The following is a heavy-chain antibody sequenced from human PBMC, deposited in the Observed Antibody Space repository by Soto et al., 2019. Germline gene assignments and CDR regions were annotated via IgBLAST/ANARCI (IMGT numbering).Heavy chain of an antibody. Sequence: QITLKESGPTLAKPTQTLTLTCTFSGFSLSTSGEGVGWIRQPPGKALEWLAVIYWNDDKSYSPSLKSRLTITKDTSENQVVLIMTNMDPVDTGTYYCAHGYSSSLFEDWGQGTLVTVSS. CDR3: AHGYSSSLFED. CDR1: GFSLSTSGEG. V-gene: IGHV2-5*01. D-gene: IGHD6-19*01. CDR2: IYWNDDK. J-gene: IGHJ4*02.